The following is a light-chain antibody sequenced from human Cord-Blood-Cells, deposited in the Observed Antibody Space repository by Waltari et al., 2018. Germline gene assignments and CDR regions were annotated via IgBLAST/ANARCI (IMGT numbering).Light chain of an antibody. J-gene: IGKJ2*01. V-gene: IGKV4-1*01. CDR2: WAS. CDR3: QQYYSTPYT. CDR1: QSVLYSSNNENY. Sequence: DIVMTQSPDSLAVSLGARATINCKSSQSVLYSSNNENYLAWYQQKPGQPPKLLIYWASTRESGVPDRFSGSGSGTDFTLTISSLQAEDVAVYYCQQYYSTPYTFGQGTKLEIK.